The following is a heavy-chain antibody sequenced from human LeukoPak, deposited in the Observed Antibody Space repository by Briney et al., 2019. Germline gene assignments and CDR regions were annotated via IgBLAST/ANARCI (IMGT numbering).Heavy chain of an antibody. V-gene: IGHV4-39*01. J-gene: IGHJ4*02. CDR2: IYYSGST. Sequence: SETLSLTCTVSGGSIRISSYYWGWIRQPPGKGLEWIGSIYYSGSTYYNPSLKGRVTISVDTCNNQFSLKLSSVTAADTAVYYCASPANWGQRVDYWGQGTLVTVSS. CDR3: ASPANWGQRVDY. D-gene: IGHD7-27*01. CDR1: GGSIRISSYY.